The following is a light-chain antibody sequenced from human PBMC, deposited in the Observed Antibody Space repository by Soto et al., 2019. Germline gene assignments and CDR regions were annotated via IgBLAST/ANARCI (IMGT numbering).Light chain of an antibody. Sequence: QSALTQPASVSGSPGQSIAISCTGTSSDVGAYNYVSWYQQHPGKAPKLMIYDVNNRPSGVSNRFSGSKSGNTASLTISGLQAEDEADCYCCSYTTSSTYVFGTGTKVTVL. CDR3: CSYTTSSTYV. J-gene: IGLJ1*01. V-gene: IGLV2-14*03. CDR1: SSDVGAYNY. CDR2: DVN.